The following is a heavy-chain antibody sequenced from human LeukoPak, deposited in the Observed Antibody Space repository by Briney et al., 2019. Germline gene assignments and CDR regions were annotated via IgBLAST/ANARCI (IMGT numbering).Heavy chain of an antibody. D-gene: IGHD6-13*01. CDR2: IYYSGST. J-gene: IGHJ4*02. CDR1: GGSLSNYY. Sequence: SETLSLTCTVSGGSLSNYYWSWIRQPPGKGLEWIGYIYYSGSTYYNPSLKSRVTISVDTSKNQFSLKLSSVTAADTAVYYCARAAGSWHTLNFDYWGQGTLVTVSS. CDR3: ARAAGSWHTLNFDY. V-gene: IGHV4-30-4*01.